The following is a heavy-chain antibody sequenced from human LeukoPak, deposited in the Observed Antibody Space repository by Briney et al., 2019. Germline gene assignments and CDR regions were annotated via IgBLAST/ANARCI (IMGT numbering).Heavy chain of an antibody. J-gene: IGHJ4*02. D-gene: IGHD6-6*01. CDR1: GFTFSSYV. CDR3: AKGSAAARPYYFDY. Sequence: GGSLRLSCAASGFTFSSYVMSWVRQAPGKGLVWVSAITGSSDSTYYADSVKGRFTISRDNSKNTLYLQMNSLRAEDTAVYYCAKGSAAARPYYFDYWGQGTLVTVSS. CDR2: ITGSSDST. V-gene: IGHV3-23*01.